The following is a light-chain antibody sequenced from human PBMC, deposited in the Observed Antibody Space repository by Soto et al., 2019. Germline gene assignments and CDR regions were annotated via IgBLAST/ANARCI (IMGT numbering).Light chain of an antibody. CDR1: QRVSNNF. Sequence: VVLTQFPGTLSLSPGETATLSCGASQRVSNNFLGWYQQKPGLPPRLLIYDATSRANGIPERFSGRGSGTHFTLPISRLEPEDFAVYYCQQYGSTPWTFGRGTKVEMK. V-gene: IGKV3D-20*01. CDR3: QQYGSTPWT. J-gene: IGKJ1*01. CDR2: DAT.